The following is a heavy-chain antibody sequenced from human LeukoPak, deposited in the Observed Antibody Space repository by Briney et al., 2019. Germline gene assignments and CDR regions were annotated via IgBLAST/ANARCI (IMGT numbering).Heavy chain of an antibody. V-gene: IGHV1-8*01. CDR3: ARERGGRLFYYDSSGYSP. D-gene: IGHD3-22*01. CDR2: MNPNSGNT. J-gene: IGHJ5*02. CDR1: GYTFTSYD. Sequence: ASVKVSCKASGYTFTSYDINWVRQATGQGLEWMGWMNPNSGNTGYAQKFQGRVTMTGNTSISTAYMELSSLRSEDTAVYYCARERGGRLFYYDSSGYSPWGQGTLVTVSS.